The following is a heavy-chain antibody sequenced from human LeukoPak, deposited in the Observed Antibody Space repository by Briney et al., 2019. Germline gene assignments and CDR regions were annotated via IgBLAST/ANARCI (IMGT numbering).Heavy chain of an antibody. Sequence: SETLSLTCAVYGRSFSVYYWSWIRQPPGKGLEWIGEINHSGSTNYNPSLKSRVTISVDTSKNQFSLKLSSVTAADTAVYYCAAYSGSHNWFDPWGQGTLVTVSS. V-gene: IGHV4-34*01. D-gene: IGHD1-26*01. CDR3: AAYSGSHNWFDP. J-gene: IGHJ5*02. CDR2: INHSGST. CDR1: GRSFSVYY.